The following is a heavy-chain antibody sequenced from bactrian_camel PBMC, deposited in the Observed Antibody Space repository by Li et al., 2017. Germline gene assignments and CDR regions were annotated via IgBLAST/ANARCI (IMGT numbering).Heavy chain of an antibody. Sequence: HVQLVESGGGSVQAGGSLRLSCAGSGHYCMDWFRQAPGKGLEWVSGIISDDSNAYYADSVKGRFTISRDNAKNTVALQMNELRSEDTALYYCAARYIGYAEEFEYWGQGTQVTVS. V-gene: IGHV3S6*01. CDR1: GHYC. CDR3: AARYIGYAEEFEY. D-gene: IGHD3*01. CDR2: IISDDSNA. J-gene: IGHJ4*01.